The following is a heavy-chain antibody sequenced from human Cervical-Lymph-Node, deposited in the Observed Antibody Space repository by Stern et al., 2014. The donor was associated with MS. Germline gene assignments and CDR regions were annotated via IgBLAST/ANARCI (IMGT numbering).Heavy chain of an antibody. CDR1: GGSINSKI. D-gene: IGHD1-26*01. J-gene: IGHJ5*02. Sequence: QVQLQESGPGLVKPSETLSLTCTVSGGSINSKIWSWIRQPPGKGLEWIGDILNNGWPRHNPSLKSRVAISMDTSRTQFSLKLTSVTAADTAVYYCARDSGILGASTWFDPWGQGILVTVSS. V-gene: IGHV4-59*12. CDR2: ILNNGWP. CDR3: ARDSGILGASTWFDP.